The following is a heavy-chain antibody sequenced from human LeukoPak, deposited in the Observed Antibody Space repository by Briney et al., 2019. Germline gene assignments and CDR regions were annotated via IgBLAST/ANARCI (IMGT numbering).Heavy chain of an antibody. D-gene: IGHD3-22*01. Sequence: GGSLRLSCAVSGFTFSSYAMSWVRQAPGKGLEWVSAISGSGGNTYYADSVKGRFTISRDNSKNTLYLQMNSLRAEDTAVTYCAKGPHYYDHDAFYSWGQGTMVTVSS. CDR3: AKGPHYYDHDAFYS. J-gene: IGHJ3*02. V-gene: IGHV3-23*01. CDR2: ISGSGGNT. CDR1: GFTFSSYA.